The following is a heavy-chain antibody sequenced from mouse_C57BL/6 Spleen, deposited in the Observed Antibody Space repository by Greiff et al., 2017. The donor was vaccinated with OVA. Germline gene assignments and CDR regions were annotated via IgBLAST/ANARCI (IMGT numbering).Heavy chain of an antibody. CDR3: ARRGYGSSPYWYFDV. J-gene: IGHJ1*03. CDR2: IYPGSGST. Sequence: QVQLKQPGAELVKPGASVKMSCKASGYTFTSYWITWVKQRPGQGLEWIGDIYPGSGSTNYNEKFKSKATLTVDTSSSTAYMQLSSLTSEDSAVYYCARRGYGSSPYWYFDVWGTGTTVTVSS. CDR1: GYTFTSYW. D-gene: IGHD1-1*01. V-gene: IGHV1-55*01.